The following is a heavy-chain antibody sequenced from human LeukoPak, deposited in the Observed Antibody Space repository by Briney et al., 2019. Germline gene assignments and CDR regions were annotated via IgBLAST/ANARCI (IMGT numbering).Heavy chain of an antibody. Sequence: SETLSLTCAVYGGSFSGYYWSWIRQPPGKGLEWIGEIDHSGSTNYNPSLKSRVTISVDTSKNQFSLKLSSVTAADTAVYYCARVRTYYYDSSGYSPYYFDYWGQGTLVTVSS. CDR3: ARVRTYYYDSSGYSPYYFDY. CDR2: IDHSGST. CDR1: GGSFSGYY. J-gene: IGHJ4*02. D-gene: IGHD3-22*01. V-gene: IGHV4-34*01.